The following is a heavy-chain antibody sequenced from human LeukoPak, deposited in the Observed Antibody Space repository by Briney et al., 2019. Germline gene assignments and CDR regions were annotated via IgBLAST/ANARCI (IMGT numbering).Heavy chain of an antibody. D-gene: IGHD4-17*01. CDR2: NYYSGNT. Sequence: SETLSLTCTVSGGSISSSTYYWGWIRQPPGKGLEWIGSNYYSGNTYYNPSLKSRVTISVDTSKNQFFLNLSSVTAADTALYYCARLSVRPRDAFDIWGQGTMVTVSS. V-gene: IGHV4-39*01. CDR3: ARLSVRPRDAFDI. CDR1: GGSISSSTYY. J-gene: IGHJ3*02.